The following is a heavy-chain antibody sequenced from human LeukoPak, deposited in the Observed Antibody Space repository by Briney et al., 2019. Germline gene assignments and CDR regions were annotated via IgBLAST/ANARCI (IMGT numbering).Heavy chain of an antibody. J-gene: IGHJ4*02. CDR2: ISSSSSYI. CDR3: AREQTDYYDSSGYWPL. V-gene: IGHV3-21*01. CDR1: GFTFSSYS. D-gene: IGHD3-22*01. Sequence: PGGSLRLSCAASGFTFSSYSMNWVRQAPGKGLEWVSSISSSSSYIYYADSVKGRFTISTDNAKNSLYLQMNSLRAEDTAVYYCAREQTDYYDSSGYWPLWGQGTLVTVSS.